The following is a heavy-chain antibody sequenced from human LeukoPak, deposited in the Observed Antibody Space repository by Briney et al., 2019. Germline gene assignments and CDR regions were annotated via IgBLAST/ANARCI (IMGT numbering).Heavy chain of an antibody. CDR2: VVYDGTNK. V-gene: IGHV3-33*08. Sequence: GGALRLSCAASGFTFSNYGMHWVRQAPGRGPEWVAVVVYDGTNKYYADSVKGRFTISRDNSKNTLYLQMNSLRAEDTAVYYCAREEYSYGSLDYWGQGTLVTVSS. J-gene: IGHJ4*02. D-gene: IGHD5-18*01. CDR3: AREEYSYGSLDY. CDR1: GFTFSNYG.